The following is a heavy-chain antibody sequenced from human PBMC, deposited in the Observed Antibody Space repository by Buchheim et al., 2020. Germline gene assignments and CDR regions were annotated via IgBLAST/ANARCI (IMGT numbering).Heavy chain of an antibody. D-gene: IGHD3-10*01. CDR1: GFTFSSYA. CDR3: AREGGYGSGSLWDY. V-gene: IGHV3-23*01. CDR2: ISGSGGST. J-gene: IGHJ4*02. Sequence: EVQVLESGGGLVQPGGSLRLSCAASGFTFSSYAMSWVRQAPGKGLEWVSGISGSGGSTYYADSVKGPFTISRDNSKNTLYLQVNSLKAEDTALYYCAREGGYGSGSLWDYWGQGTL.